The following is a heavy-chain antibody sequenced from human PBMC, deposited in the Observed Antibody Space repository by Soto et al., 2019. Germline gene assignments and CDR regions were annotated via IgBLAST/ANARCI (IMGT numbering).Heavy chain of an antibody. D-gene: IGHD2-2*01. Sequence: TGGSMRVSCAAAGFRFSNYSMNWVRQTTGKGLEWASYTSSSGRTIYYADSVKGRFTISRDNAKNSLYLQMSSLRAEDTAVYYCAAAHCSSSSCLNWFDPWGQGTLVTVSS. J-gene: IGHJ5*02. CDR3: AAAHCSSSSCLNWFDP. V-gene: IGHV3-48*01. CDR1: GFRFSNYS. CDR2: TSSSGRTI.